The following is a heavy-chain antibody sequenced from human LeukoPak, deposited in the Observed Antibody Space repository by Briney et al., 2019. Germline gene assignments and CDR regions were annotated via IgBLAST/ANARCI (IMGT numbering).Heavy chain of an antibody. CDR1: AYSFTSYW. V-gene: IGHV5-51*01. J-gene: IGHJ4*02. D-gene: IGHD3-10*01. Sequence: GESLKISCKGSAYSFTSYWIGWVRQMPGKGLEWMGIIYPTDSDIRYSPAYQGQVTISVDKSISTAYLQWSSLKASDTAMYYCARGGGSYYYGSGFDYWGQGTLVTVSS. CDR3: ARGGGSYYYGSGFDY. CDR2: IYPTDSDI.